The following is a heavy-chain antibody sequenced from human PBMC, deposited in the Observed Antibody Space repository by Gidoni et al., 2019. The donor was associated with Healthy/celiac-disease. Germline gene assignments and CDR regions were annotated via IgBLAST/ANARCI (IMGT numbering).Heavy chain of an antibody. V-gene: IGHV1-46*01. CDR1: GYTFTSYY. Sequence: QVQLVQSGAEVKKPGASVKVSCKASGYTFTSYYMHWVRQAPGQGLEWMGIINPSGGSTSYAQKFQGRVTMTRDTSTSTVYMELSSLRSEDTAVYYCARGAIFGVVMGAFDIWGQGTMVTVSS. CDR2: INPSGGST. CDR3: ARGAIFGVVMGAFDI. D-gene: IGHD3-3*01. J-gene: IGHJ3*02.